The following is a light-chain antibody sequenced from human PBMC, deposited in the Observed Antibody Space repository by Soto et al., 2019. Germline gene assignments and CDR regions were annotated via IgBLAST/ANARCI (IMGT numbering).Light chain of an antibody. Sequence: DLQMTQSPSSLSASVGDRVTITCRASQSITNYLNWYQQNPGKATKLLIYGASSLLSGVPSRFSGSGSGTDFTLTISSLQPEDFSTYYCQQSDRSPFTFGQGTKLESK. CDR1: QSITNY. CDR3: QQSDRSPFT. V-gene: IGKV1-39*01. J-gene: IGKJ2*01. CDR2: GAS.